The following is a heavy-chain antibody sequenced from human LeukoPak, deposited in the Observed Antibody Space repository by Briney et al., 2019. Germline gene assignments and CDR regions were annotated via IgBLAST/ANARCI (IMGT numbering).Heavy chain of an antibody. V-gene: IGHV3-30*02. CDR3: ANTLYSSSWDTFYYFDY. J-gene: IGHJ4*02. D-gene: IGHD6-13*01. CDR2: IRYDGSNK. Sequence: GGSLRLSCAASGFTFSSYGMHWVRQAPGKGLEWVAFIRYDGSNKYYADSVKGRFTISRDNSKNTLYLQMNSLRAEDTAVYYCANTLYSSSWDTFYYFDYWGQGTLVTVSS. CDR1: GFTFSSYG.